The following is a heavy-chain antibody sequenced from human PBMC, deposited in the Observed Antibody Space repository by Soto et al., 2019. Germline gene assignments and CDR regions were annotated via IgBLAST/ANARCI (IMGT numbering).Heavy chain of an antibody. CDR1: GYSISSGYY. CDR2: IYLSGST. CDR3: ARGRPDTIFGVVTFGP. D-gene: IGHD3-3*01. V-gene: IGHV4-38-2*01. J-gene: IGHJ5*02. Sequence: SETLSLTCAVSGYSISSGYYWGWIRQPPGKGLEWIGSIYLSGSTYYNPSLKSRVTISVDTSKNQFSLKLSSVTAADTAVYYCARGRPDTIFGVVTFGPLGQRTLVTVAS.